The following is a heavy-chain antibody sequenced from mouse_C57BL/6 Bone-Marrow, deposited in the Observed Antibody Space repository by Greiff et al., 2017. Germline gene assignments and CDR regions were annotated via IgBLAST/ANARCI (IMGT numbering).Heavy chain of an antibody. CDR1: GFTFSDFY. CDR2: SRNKANDYTT. D-gene: IGHD2-3*01. V-gene: IGHV7-1*01. Sequence: EVQVVESGGGLVQSGRSLRLSCATSGFTFSDFYMEWVRQAPGKGLEWIAASRNKANDYTTEYSASVKGRFIVSRDTSQSILYLQMNALRAEDTAIYYCARGSDGYYDYYAMDYWGQGTSVTVSS. J-gene: IGHJ4*01. CDR3: ARGSDGYYDYYAMDY.